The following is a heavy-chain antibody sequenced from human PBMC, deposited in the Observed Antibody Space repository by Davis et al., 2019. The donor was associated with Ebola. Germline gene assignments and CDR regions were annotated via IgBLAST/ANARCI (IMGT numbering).Heavy chain of an antibody. V-gene: IGHV1-69*06. CDR3: AREGGYSSGWPYFDN. CDR2: IIPILGPG. J-gene: IGHJ4*02. CDR1: GGTFSSYA. Sequence: AASVKVSCKASGGTFSSYAISWVRQAPGQGLEWMGGIIPILGPGNYGQKIQGRVTITADKSTSTAYMELSSLRYEDTAVYYCAREGGYSSGWPYFDNWGQGTLVTVSS. D-gene: IGHD6-19*01.